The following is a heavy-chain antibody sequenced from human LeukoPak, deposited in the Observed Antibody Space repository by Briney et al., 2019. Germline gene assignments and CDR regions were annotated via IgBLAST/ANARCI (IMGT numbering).Heavy chain of an antibody. J-gene: IGHJ4*02. CDR1: GFTFSSYG. V-gene: IGHV3-30*02. D-gene: IGHD1-26*01. Sequence: GGSLRLSCAASGFTFSSYGMHWVRRAPGKGLEWVAFIRYDGSNKYYADSVKGRFTISRDNSKNTLYLQMNSLRAEDTAVYYCAKVRGALYFFDYWGQGALVTVSS. CDR2: IRYDGSNK. CDR3: AKVRGALYFFDY.